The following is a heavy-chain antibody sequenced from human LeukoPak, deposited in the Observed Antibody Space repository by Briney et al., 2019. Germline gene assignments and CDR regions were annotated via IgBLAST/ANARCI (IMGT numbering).Heavy chain of an antibody. CDR3: AREPRYNWNDVDSYYFDY. CDR2: INPSGGST. Sequence: GGSLRLSCAASGYTFTSYYMHWVRQAPGQGLEWMGIINPSGGSTSYAQKFQGRVTMTRDTSTSTVYMELSSLRSEDTAVYYCAREPRYNWNDVDSYYFDYWGQGTLVTVSS. D-gene: IGHD1-1*01. CDR1: GYTFTSYY. V-gene: IGHV1-46*01. J-gene: IGHJ4*02.